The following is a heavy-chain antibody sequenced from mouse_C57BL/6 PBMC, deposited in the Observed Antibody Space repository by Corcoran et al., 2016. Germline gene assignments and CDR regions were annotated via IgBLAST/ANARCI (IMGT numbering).Heavy chain of an antibody. V-gene: IGHV1-19*01. CDR2: INPYNGGT. CDR3: ARQTAQAIDY. D-gene: IGHD3-2*02. J-gene: IGHJ2*01. Sequence: EHQLQPSGPVLVKPGASVKISCSASGYTFTDYYMNWVKQSHGKSLEWIGVINPYNGGTSYNQKFKGKATLTVDKSSSTAYMELNSLTSEDSAVYYWARQTAQAIDYWGQGTTLTVSS. CDR1: GYTFTDYY.